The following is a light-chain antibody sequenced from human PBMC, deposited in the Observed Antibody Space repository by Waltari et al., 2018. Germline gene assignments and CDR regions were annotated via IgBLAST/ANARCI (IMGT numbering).Light chain of an antibody. CDR2: GKN. CDR3: NSRDSSGNHLV. CDR1: SLRSYY. Sequence: SSELTHDPAVSVALGQTVRITCQGDSLRSYYASWYQQKPGQAPVLGIYGKNNRPSGIPDRFSGSSSGNTASLTITGAQAEDEADYYCNSRDSSGNHLVFGGGTKLTVL. V-gene: IGLV3-19*01. J-gene: IGLJ3*02.